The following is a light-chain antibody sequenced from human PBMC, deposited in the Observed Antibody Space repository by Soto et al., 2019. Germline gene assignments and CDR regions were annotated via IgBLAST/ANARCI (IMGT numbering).Light chain of an antibody. V-gene: IGLV1-40*01. CDR2: ANN. CDR3: QSYDSSLRGV. CDR1: NSDIGAGYD. J-gene: IGLJ1*01. Sequence: QPVLTQPPSVSGAPGQRVTISCTGSNSDIGAGYDVHWYQQLPGTAPKLVIYANNNRPSGVPDRFSASKSGTSASLAITGLQADDAADYYCQSYDSSLRGVFGSGTKLTVL.